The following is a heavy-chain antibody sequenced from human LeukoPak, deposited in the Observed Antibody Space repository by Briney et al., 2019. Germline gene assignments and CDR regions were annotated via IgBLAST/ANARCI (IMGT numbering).Heavy chain of an antibody. CDR3: AKPRAMRTGVGRYFDL. Sequence: GGSLRLSCAASGFTFTSYAMSRIRQAPGKGLEWVSAISSGENTYYADSVKGRFSISRDNSKNILYLQMSSLRAEDTATYYCAKPRAMRTGVGRYFDLWGRGTLVTVSS. J-gene: IGHJ2*01. D-gene: IGHD3-10*01. CDR1: GFTFTSYA. V-gene: IGHV3-23*01. CDR2: ISSGENT.